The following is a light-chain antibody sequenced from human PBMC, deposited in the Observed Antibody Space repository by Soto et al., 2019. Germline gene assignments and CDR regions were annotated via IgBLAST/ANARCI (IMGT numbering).Light chain of an antibody. CDR2: KAS. J-gene: IGKJ4*01. Sequence: DILMTQSPSTLSASVGDRVTITCRASQSVSSWLAWYQQKPGKAPKLLIYKASSLESGVPSRFSGSGSGTEFTLTISSLQPDDFATYYCQHYSNFPLTFGGGTKVDIK. V-gene: IGKV1-5*03. CDR1: QSVSSW. CDR3: QHYSNFPLT.